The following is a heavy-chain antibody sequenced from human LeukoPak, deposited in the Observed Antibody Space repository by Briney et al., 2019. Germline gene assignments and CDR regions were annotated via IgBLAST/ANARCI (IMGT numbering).Heavy chain of an antibody. CDR1: GGSISSSSYY. Sequence: PSETLSLTCTVSGGSISSSSYYWGWIRQPPGKGLEWIGSIYYSGSTYYNPSLKSRVTMSVDTSKNQFSLKLSSVTAADTAVYYCARDSGSYYSDYWGQGTLVTVSS. CDR3: ARDSGSYYSDY. J-gene: IGHJ4*02. CDR2: IYYSGST. D-gene: IGHD1-26*01. V-gene: IGHV4-39*07.